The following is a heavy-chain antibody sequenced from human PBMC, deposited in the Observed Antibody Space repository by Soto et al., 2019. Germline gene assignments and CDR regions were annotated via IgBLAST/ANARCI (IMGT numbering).Heavy chain of an antibody. J-gene: IGHJ4*02. Sequence: QVTLKESGPVLVKPTETLTLTCTVSGFALNDGRAGVSWIRQPPGRALEWLAHIFSNDEKSYSTSLYNRLTISKDTSKSQVVLTMTNMGPVDTATYFCARIHDYVSGSYPYDVWGEGSLVTVSS. CDR3: ARIHDYVSGSYPYDV. CDR1: GFALNDGRAG. CDR2: IFSNDEK. D-gene: IGHD3-16*02. V-gene: IGHV2-26*01.